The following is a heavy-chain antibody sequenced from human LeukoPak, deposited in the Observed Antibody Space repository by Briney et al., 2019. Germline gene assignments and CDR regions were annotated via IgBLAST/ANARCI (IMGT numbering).Heavy chain of an antibody. V-gene: IGHV4-34*01. J-gene: IGHJ4*02. CDR2: IYYSGST. CDR1: GGSFSGLF. D-gene: IGHD6-19*01. Sequence: SDTLSLTCVVNGGSFSGLFWSWIRQPPGKGLEWIGSIYYSGSTYYNPSLKSRVSISVDTSTNQFSLKLSSVTAADTAVYYCARTSSSGLVGGYYFDYWGQGTLVTVSS. CDR3: ARTSSSGLVGGYYFDY.